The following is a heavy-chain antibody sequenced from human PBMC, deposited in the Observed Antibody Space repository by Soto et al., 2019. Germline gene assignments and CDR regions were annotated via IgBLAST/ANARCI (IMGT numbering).Heavy chain of an antibody. CDR3: TRLRTETETRILDY. D-gene: IGHD4-17*01. Sequence: GGSMSLSCAASGLNFNNVWTNWVRQEQGKGLEWVGRIKSKIDGETTDYAAPVRGRFTVSRDDSKNILHLQMDSLKIEDTAIYYCTRLRTETETRILDYWGQGILVTVSS. V-gene: IGHV3-15*07. J-gene: IGHJ4*01. CDR2: IKSKIDGETT. CDR1: GLNFNNVW.